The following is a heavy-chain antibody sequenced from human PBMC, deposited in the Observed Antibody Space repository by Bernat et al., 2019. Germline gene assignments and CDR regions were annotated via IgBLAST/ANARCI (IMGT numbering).Heavy chain of an antibody. V-gene: IGHV4-34*01. J-gene: IGHJ4*02. CDR2: INHSGST. CDR3: ARGPLNPWLRWGVDY. D-gene: IGHD5-12*01. Sequence: QVQLQQWGAGLLKPSETLSLTCAVYGGSFSGYYWSWIRQPPGKGLEWIGEINHSGSTNYNPSLKSRVTISVDTSKNQFSLKLSSVTAADTAVYYSARGPLNPWLRWGVDYLGQGTLVTVSS. CDR1: GGSFSGYY.